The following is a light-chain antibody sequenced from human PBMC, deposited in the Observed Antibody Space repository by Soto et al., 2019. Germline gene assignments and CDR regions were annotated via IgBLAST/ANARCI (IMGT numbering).Light chain of an antibody. J-gene: IGKJ1*01. CDR1: QSVGNNF. CDR3: QQYGSSPRT. V-gene: IGKV3-20*01. Sequence: EIVLTQSPGTLSLSPGERAALSCRASQSVGNNFLGWYQQKPGQSPRLLIYHATNRATGIPDRFSGTASGTDFTLTISRLEPEDFAVYYCQQYGSSPRTFGQGTKVEIK. CDR2: HAT.